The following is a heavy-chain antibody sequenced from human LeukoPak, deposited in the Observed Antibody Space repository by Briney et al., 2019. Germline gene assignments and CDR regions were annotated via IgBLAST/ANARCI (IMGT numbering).Heavy chain of an antibody. Sequence: PSETLSLTCAVYGGSFSDYHWNWIRPPPGKGLEGIGEINHSGTTNYNPSLRSRVTISVVTSKNQFSLRLSAVTAADTAVYHCARGLRLPSRSAPAVPHVWAKGTTVTVSA. CDR2: INHSGTT. D-gene: IGHD2-2*01. CDR3: ARGLRLPSRSAPAVPHV. J-gene: IGHJ6*04. CDR1: GGSFSDYH. V-gene: IGHV4-34*01.